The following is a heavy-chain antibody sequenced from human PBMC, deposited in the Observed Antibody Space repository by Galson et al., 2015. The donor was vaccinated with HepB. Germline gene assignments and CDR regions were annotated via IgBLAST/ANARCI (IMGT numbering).Heavy chain of an antibody. CDR1: GFTFSNYW. V-gene: IGHV3-7*01. Sequence: SLRLSCAASGFTFSNYWMDWVRQGPGKGLEWVANIKPDGSDEYYVDSVKGRFTISRDNTKNALYLQMNSLRVEDTAIYYCAKSWDVRSNYGVDVWGQGTTVTVSS. CDR3: AKSWDVRSNYGVDV. J-gene: IGHJ6*01. CDR2: IKPDGSDE. D-gene: IGHD1-26*01.